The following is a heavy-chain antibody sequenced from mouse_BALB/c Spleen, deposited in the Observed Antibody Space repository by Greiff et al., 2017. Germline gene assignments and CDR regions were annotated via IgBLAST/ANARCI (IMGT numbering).Heavy chain of an antibody. CDR1: GFSFTSYG. V-gene: IGHV2-2*02. D-gene: IGHD1-1*01. Sequence: VQLQQSGPGLVQPSQSLSITCTVSGFSFTSYGVHWVCQSPGKGLEWLGALWSGGSTDYNAASISRLCINKDNSKSQVFFKMNSLQAIDTAIYCCATSDCGSSGDAMEYWGQGTSVTVTS. J-gene: IGHJ4*01. CDR3: ATSDCGSSGDAMEY. CDR2: LWSGGST.